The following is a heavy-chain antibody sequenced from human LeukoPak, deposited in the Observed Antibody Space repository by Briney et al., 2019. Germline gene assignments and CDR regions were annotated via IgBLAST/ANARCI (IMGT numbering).Heavy chain of an antibody. CDR1: GFTFNTYA. D-gene: IGHD2/OR15-2a*01. CDR2: LSGSGGTT. CDR3: AKLPREYCSSTTCPNWFDA. J-gene: IGHJ5*02. Sequence: GGSLRLSCAASGFTFNTYAMSWVRLSPGKGLECVSSLSGSGGTTYYADSVKGRFTISRDNSKNMVYLHMNSLRDEDTATYYCAKLPREYCSSTTCPNWFDAWGQGSLVTVSS. V-gene: IGHV3-23*01.